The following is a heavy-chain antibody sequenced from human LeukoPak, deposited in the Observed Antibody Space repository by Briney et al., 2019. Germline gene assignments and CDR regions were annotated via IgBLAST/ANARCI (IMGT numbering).Heavy chain of an antibody. Sequence: GGSLRLSCAASGFNFFGSAMHWVRQASGKGLEWVGRIRSKANNYATEYAASVKGRFTISRDDSKNTAYLQMNSLKTEDTAVYYCTYSYGSYYYYGMDVWGQGTTVTVSS. D-gene: IGHD5-18*01. V-gene: IGHV3-73*01. CDR2: IRSKANNYAT. CDR1: GFNFFGSA. CDR3: TYSYGSYYYYGMDV. J-gene: IGHJ6*02.